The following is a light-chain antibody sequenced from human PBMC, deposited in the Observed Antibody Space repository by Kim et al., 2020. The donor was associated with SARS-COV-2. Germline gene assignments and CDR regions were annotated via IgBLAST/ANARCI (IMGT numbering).Light chain of an antibody. CDR1: SSDAGGYNY. CDR3: SSFAGSNNL. CDR2: EVN. V-gene: IGLV2-8*01. Sequence: PGQSVTLACTGTSSDAGGYNYVSWYQHHPGKAPKLMIYEVNKRPSGVPDRFAGSKSGNTASLTVAGLQAEDEADYYCSSFAGSNNLFGGGTQLTVL. J-gene: IGLJ3*02.